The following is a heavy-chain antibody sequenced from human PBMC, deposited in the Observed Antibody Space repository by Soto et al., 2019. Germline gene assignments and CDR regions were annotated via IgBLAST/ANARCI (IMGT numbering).Heavy chain of an antibody. CDR3: SDWRAGGPVNLDH. D-gene: IGHD2-15*01. Sequence: GGSLRLSCVVSGLSLNNYAIAWVRHAPGKGLEFVSTIDVLDGALYSDSVRGRLAISRDVSRNTVYLQMSSLRVEDTAIYFCSDWRAGGPVNLDHWGPGTRVTVSS. J-gene: IGHJ4*02. V-gene: IGHV3-23*01. CDR2: IDVLDGA. CDR1: GLSLNNYA.